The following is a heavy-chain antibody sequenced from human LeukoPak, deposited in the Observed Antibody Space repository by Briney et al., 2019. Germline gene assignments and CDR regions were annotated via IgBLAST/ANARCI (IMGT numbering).Heavy chain of an antibody. J-gene: IGHJ4*02. CDR1: GGSISSYY. D-gene: IGHD1-26*01. Sequence: PSETLSLTCTVSGGSISSYYWSWIRQPAGKGLEWIGRIYTSGSTNYNPSHKSRVTISVDKSKNQFSLKLSSVTAADTAVYYCARERKIVGATEGYWGQGTLVTVSS. CDR3: ARERKIVGATEGY. V-gene: IGHV4-4*07. CDR2: IYTSGST.